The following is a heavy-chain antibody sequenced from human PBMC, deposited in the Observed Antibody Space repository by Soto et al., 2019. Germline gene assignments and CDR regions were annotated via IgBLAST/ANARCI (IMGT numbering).Heavy chain of an antibody. CDR3: ASGAAEPTAYYFDY. CDR1: GFTFSSYA. V-gene: IGHV3-23*01. Sequence: EVQRLESGGGLVQPGGSLRLSCAASGFTFSSYAMSWVRQAPGKGLEWVSAISGSGGSTYYADSVKSRFTISRDNSKNTLYLQMNSLRAEDTAVYYCASGAAEPTAYYFDYWGQGTLVTVSS. D-gene: IGHD6-25*01. J-gene: IGHJ4*02. CDR2: ISGSGGST.